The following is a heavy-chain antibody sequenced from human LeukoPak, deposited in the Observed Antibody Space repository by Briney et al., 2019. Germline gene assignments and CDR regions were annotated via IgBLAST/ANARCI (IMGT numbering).Heavy chain of an antibody. J-gene: IGHJ4*02. CDR1: GYTFTTYA. D-gene: IGHD2-15*01. Sequence: GASVKVSCKASGYTFTTYAMSWVRQAPGEGLEWVGWINTNTGNPTYGQGFTGRFVLSLDTSVSTAYLQINSLKAEDTAVYYCARVKGCSGRSRYYFDYWGQGTQVTVSS. CDR3: ARVKGCSGRSRYYFDY. V-gene: IGHV7-4-1*02. CDR2: INTNTGNP.